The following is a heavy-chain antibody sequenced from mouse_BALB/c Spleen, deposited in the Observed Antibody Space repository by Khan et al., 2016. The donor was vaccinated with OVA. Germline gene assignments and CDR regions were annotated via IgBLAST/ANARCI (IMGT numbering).Heavy chain of an antibody. V-gene: IGHV14-3*02. D-gene: IGHD2-5*01. CDR1: GFNIKDTY. J-gene: IGHJ3*01. CDR3: AALYSNPFAY. CDR2: IDPPNDDS. Sequence: VQLKESGAELVKPGASVKLSCSASGFNIKDTYIHWVKQRPEQGLEWIGRIDPPNDDSKYGPKFQDKATLTADTSSNTAYLQLSSLTSEDTAVYYCAALYSNPFAYWGQGTLVSVSA.